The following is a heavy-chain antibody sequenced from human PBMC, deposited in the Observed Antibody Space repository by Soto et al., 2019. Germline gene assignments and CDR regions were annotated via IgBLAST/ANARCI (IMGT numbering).Heavy chain of an antibody. CDR2: IYHSGST. V-gene: IGHV4-30-2*01. CDR1: GGSIGSGGYS. J-gene: IGHJ6*02. D-gene: IGHD2-8*01. Sequence: PSETLSLTCAVSGGSIGSGGYSWSWIRQPPGKGLEWIGYIYHSGSTYYNPSLKSRVTISVDRSKNQFSLKLSSVTAADTAVYYCARGRMYGMDVWGQGTTVTVSS. CDR3: ARGRMYGMDV.